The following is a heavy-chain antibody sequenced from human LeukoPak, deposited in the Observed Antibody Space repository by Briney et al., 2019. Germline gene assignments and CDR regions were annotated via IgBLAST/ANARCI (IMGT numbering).Heavy chain of an antibody. CDR3: ARSRWLLDYYYYYMDV. Sequence: GASVKVSCKASGYTFTSYGISWVRQAPGQGLEWMGGIIPIFGTANYAQKFQGRVTITADESTSTAYMELSSLRSEDTAVYYCARSRWLLDYYYYYMDVWGKGTTVTISS. J-gene: IGHJ6*03. CDR2: IIPIFGTA. D-gene: IGHD5-24*01. V-gene: IGHV1-69*13. CDR1: GYTFTSYG.